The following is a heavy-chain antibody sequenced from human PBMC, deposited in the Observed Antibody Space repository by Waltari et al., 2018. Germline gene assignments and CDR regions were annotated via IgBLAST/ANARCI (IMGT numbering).Heavy chain of an antibody. Sequence: EVQLLESGGGLVQPGGSLRLSCAASGFTFSSYAMSWVRQAPGKGLEWVSVIYSGGSTYYADSVKGRFTISRDNSKNTLYLQMSSLRSEDTAVYYCARDLDCGGDCLFDYWGQGTLVTVSS. D-gene: IGHD2-21*01. CDR1: GFTFSSYA. CDR2: IYSGGST. J-gene: IGHJ4*02. V-gene: IGHV3-23*03. CDR3: ARDLDCGGDCLFDY.